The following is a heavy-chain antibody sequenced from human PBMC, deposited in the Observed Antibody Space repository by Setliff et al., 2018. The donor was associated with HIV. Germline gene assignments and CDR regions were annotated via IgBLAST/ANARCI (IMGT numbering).Heavy chain of an antibody. V-gene: IGHV4-39*01. CDR3: ASRVYYYDESAILREEGFVP. J-gene: IGHJ5*02. CDR2: IYHSGKT. CDR1: GGSISDNKYY. Sequence: SETLSLTCSVSGGSISDNKYYWSWIRQPPGKGLEWTGSIYHSGKTYYNPSLKRRLTISVDTSKNEFSLKLPSVTAADTAVYYCASRVYYYDESAILREEGFVPWGQGTLVTVSS. D-gene: IGHD3-22*01.